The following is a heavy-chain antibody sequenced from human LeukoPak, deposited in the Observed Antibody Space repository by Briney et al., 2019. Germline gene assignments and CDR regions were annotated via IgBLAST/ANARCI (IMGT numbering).Heavy chain of an antibody. D-gene: IGHD3-9*01. Sequence: SETLSLTCTVSGGSISSSSYYWGWIRQPPGKGLEWIGSIYYSGSTYYNPSLKSRVTISVDTSKNQFSLKLSSVTAADTAMYYCARLGLQVTIFGEGDFDYWGQGTLVTVSS. J-gene: IGHJ4*02. V-gene: IGHV4-39*01. CDR3: ARLGLQVTIFGEGDFDY. CDR2: IYYSGST. CDR1: GGSISSSSYY.